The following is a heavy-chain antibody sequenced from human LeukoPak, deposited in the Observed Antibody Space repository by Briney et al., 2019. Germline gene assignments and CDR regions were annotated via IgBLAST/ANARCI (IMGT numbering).Heavy chain of an antibody. CDR3: ARGTYSSSSPHFDY. J-gene: IGHJ4*02. Sequence: ASVKVSCKASGGTFSSYAISWVRQAPGQGLEWMGIINPSGGSTSYAQKFQGRVTMTRDASTSTVYMELSSLRSEDTAVYYCARGTYSSSSPHFDYWGQGTLVTVSS. CDR2: INPSGGST. D-gene: IGHD6-13*01. V-gene: IGHV1-46*01. CDR1: GGTFSSYA.